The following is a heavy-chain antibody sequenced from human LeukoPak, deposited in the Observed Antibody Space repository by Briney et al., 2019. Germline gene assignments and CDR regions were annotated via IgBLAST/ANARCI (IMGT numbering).Heavy chain of an antibody. V-gene: IGHV6-1*01. J-gene: IGHJ3*02. CDR3: ARDELDYGDAFDI. D-gene: IGHD4-17*01. Sequence: SQTLSLTCAISGVSVSSYSAGWNWIRQSPSRGLEWLGRTYYRSKWYIDYATSVKSRITINADTSKNQFSLQLNSVTAADTAVYYCARDELDYGDAFDIWGQGTMVTVSS. CDR2: TYYRSKWYI. CDR1: GVSVSSYSAG.